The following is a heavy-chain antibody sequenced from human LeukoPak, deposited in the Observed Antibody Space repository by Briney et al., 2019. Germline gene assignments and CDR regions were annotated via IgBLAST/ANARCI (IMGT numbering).Heavy chain of an antibody. D-gene: IGHD2-8*01. CDR1: GFTFATHA. V-gene: IGHV3-23*01. Sequence: GGSLRLSCAASGFTFATHAMTWVRQAPVKGLEWVSAISGSGASTYYADSVKGRFTISRDNPKNMLYLQMNSLRAEDTAMYFCAKAPLYGSDFDYWGQGTLVTVSS. CDR2: ISGSGAST. CDR3: AKAPLYGSDFDY. J-gene: IGHJ4*02.